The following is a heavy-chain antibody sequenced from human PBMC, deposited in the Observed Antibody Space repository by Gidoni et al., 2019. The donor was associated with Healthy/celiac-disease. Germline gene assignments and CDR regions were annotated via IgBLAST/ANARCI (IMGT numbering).Heavy chain of an antibody. D-gene: IGHD6-6*01. Sequence: QVQLQESGPGLVKPSQTLSLTCTVSGGSISSGSYYWSWIRQPAGKGLEWIGRIYTSGSTNYNPSLKSRVTISVDTSKNQFSLKLSSVTAADTAVYYCARVPGGVKYSSSVPTWGQGTLVTVSS. CDR2: IYTSGST. CDR1: GGSISSGSYY. V-gene: IGHV4-61*02. J-gene: IGHJ5*02. CDR3: ARVPGGVKYSSSVPT.